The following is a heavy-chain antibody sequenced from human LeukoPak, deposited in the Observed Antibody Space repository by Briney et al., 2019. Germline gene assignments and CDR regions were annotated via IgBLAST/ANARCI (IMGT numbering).Heavy chain of an antibody. Sequence: SETLSLTRAVSGGSINSSHWWSWVRQSPGKGLEWIGNTYHSDYTNYNPSLKSRATISVDKSKNQLSLKVTSVTAADTAMYYCARDSKSTADAFDIWGQGTMVTVSS. CDR1: GGSINSSHW. J-gene: IGHJ3*02. V-gene: IGHV4-4*02. D-gene: IGHD5/OR15-5a*01. CDR2: TYHSDYT. CDR3: ARDSKSTADAFDI.